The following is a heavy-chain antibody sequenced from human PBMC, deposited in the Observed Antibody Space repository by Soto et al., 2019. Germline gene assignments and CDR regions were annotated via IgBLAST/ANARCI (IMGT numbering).Heavy chain of an antibody. Sequence: SGPTLVNPTQTLTLTCTFSGFSLSTSGVGVGWIRQPPGKALEWLALIYWDDDKRYSPSLKSRLTITKDTSKNQVVLTMTNMDPVDTATYYCARAPWEYSSGWYYFDYWGQGTLVTVSS. CDR1: GFSLSTSGVG. CDR3: ARAPWEYSSGWYYFDY. D-gene: IGHD6-19*01. CDR2: IYWDDDK. J-gene: IGHJ4*02. V-gene: IGHV2-5*02.